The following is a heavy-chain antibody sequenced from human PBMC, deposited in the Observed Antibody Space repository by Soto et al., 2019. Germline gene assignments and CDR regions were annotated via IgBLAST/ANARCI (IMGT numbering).Heavy chain of an antibody. CDR2: IVDGGSED. CDR1: GFAFSGHG. J-gene: IGHJ5*01. D-gene: IGHD3-3*01. Sequence: QVQLVESGGGVVQPGRSLRLSCAASGFAFSGHGMHWVRQAPGKGLEWLAVIVDGGSEDHYADSVRGRFTISRDNSKNILYLEMNNLRVEDTAVYYCAREDLYEDNGLDSWGQGTLVTVS. V-gene: IGHV3-33*01. CDR3: AREDLYEDNGLDS.